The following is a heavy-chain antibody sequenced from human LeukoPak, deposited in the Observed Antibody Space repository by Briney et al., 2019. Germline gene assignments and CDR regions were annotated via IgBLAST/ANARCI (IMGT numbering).Heavy chain of an antibody. Sequence: GGSLRLSCAASGFTFSNYWMSWVRQAPGKGLEWVANIKQDGSEKHYADSVKGRFTISRDNAKNSLYLQMNGLRADDTAVYFCARVAVAGTEFDYWGQGTLVTVSS. CDR1: GFTFSNYW. V-gene: IGHV3-7*04. D-gene: IGHD6-19*01. CDR2: IKQDGSEK. CDR3: ARVAVAGTEFDY. J-gene: IGHJ4*02.